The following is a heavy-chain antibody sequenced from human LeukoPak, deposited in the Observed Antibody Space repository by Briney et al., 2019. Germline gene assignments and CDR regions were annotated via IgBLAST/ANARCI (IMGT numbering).Heavy chain of an antibody. CDR2: INPNSGGT. CDR3: ARPSDSSGGAFDI. V-gene: IGHV1-2*02. D-gene: IGHD3-22*01. CDR1: GYTFTGYY. Sequence: GASVKVSCKASGYTFTGYYMHWVRQVPGQGLEWMGWINPNSGGTNYAQKFQGRVTMTRDTSISTAYMELSRLRSDDTAVYYCARPSDSSGGAFDIWGQGTMVTVSS. J-gene: IGHJ3*02.